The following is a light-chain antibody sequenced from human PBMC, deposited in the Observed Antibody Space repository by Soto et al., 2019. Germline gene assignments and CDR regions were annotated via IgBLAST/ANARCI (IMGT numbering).Light chain of an antibody. Sequence: QSVLTQPPSASGSPGQSVTISCTGTSSDVGAYNYVSWYQQYPGKAPKLMISEVSRRPSGVPDRFSGSKSGNTASLTVSGLQPEDEADYYCSSYAGNNIYVFGAGTKVTVL. CDR1: SSDVGAYNY. V-gene: IGLV2-8*01. J-gene: IGLJ1*01. CDR2: EVS. CDR3: SSYAGNNIYV.